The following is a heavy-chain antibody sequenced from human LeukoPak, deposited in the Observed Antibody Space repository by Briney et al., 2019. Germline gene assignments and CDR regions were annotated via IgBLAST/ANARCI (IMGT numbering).Heavy chain of an antibody. Sequence: ASVKVSCKASGYSFVLYGISWVRQAPGEGPEWMGWISGSTGDTNYAQKFQGRVTMTADTSTSTVYMELRSLRSDDTAVYYCARDDNYGSGQPDDWGQGTLVTVSS. CDR2: ISGSTGDT. V-gene: IGHV1-18*01. CDR3: ARDDNYGSGQPDD. D-gene: IGHD3-10*01. CDR1: GYSFVLYG. J-gene: IGHJ4*02.